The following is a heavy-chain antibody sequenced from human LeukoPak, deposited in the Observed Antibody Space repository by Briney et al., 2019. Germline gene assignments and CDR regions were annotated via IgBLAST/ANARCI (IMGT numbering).Heavy chain of an antibody. Sequence: GASVKVSCKASGYTFTNYFMHWVRQAPGQGLEWMGIINPITGTTTYAQKFRGRVTMTRDTSTGTVYMELSSLRSEDTAVYYCAREERLIAATGRGAFDYWGQGTLVTVSS. V-gene: IGHV1-46*01. J-gene: IGHJ4*02. CDR2: INPITGTT. CDR1: GYTFTNYF. CDR3: AREERLIAATGRGAFDY. D-gene: IGHD6-13*01.